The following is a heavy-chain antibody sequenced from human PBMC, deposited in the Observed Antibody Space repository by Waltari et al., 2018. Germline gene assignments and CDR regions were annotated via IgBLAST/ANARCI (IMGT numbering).Heavy chain of an antibody. CDR2: ITSNSNYI. CDR3: ARRYCSTTNCYAFED. J-gene: IGHJ4*02. D-gene: IGHD2-2*01. V-gene: IGHV3-21*01. Sequence: EVQLVESGGALVKPGGSLRLSCAASGFIFSSYSMNWVRPAPGKGLEWVSSITSNSNYIYYADSVKGRFTISRDNAKNSLYLQMNSLRPEDTAVYYCARRYCSTTNCYAFEDWGQGTLVTVSS. CDR1: GFIFSSYS.